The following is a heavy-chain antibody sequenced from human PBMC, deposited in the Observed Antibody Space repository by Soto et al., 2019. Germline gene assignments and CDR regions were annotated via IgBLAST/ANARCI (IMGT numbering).Heavy chain of an antibody. CDR2: IYYSGST. CDR1: GGSINSYY. Sequence: SETLSLTCTVSGGSINSYYWSWIRHTPGKGLEWIGYIYYSGSTSYNPSLKSRVTISVDTSKNQFSLKLSSVTAADTAVYYCARVSMVRGITYYYYYGMDVWGRGTTVTVSS. J-gene: IGHJ6*02. D-gene: IGHD3-10*01. V-gene: IGHV4-59*01. CDR3: ARVSMVRGITYYYYYGMDV.